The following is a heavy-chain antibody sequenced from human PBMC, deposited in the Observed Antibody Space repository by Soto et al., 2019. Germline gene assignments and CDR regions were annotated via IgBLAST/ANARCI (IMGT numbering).Heavy chain of an antibody. CDR3: ARVILSGHVTSDL. J-gene: IGHJ5*02. V-gene: IGHV3-48*02. CDR1: GFTFSSNS. CDR2: ISSSSSTI. Sequence: EVQVVESGGGLVQPGGSLRLSCAASGFTFSSNSMNWVRQAPGKGLEWISYISSSSSTIYADSVKGRFTISRDNAKNSLYRQMNSLRDIDTAVYYCARVILSGHVTSDLWGHGNLVTVSS. D-gene: IGHD3-9*01.